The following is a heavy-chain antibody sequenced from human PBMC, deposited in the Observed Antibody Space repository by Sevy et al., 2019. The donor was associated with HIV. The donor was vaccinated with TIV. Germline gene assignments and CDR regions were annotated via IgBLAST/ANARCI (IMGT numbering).Heavy chain of an antibody. CDR1: GGTFSSYA. Sequence: ASVKVSCKASGGTFSSYAISWVRQAPGQGLEWMGGIIPIFGTANYEQKFQGRVTITADESTSTAYMELSSLRSEDTAVYYCARPNYYGSGSYRYYYYYGMDVWGQGTTVTVSS. CDR2: IIPIFGTA. CDR3: ARPNYYGSGSYRYYYYYGMDV. J-gene: IGHJ6*02. D-gene: IGHD3-10*01. V-gene: IGHV1-69*13.